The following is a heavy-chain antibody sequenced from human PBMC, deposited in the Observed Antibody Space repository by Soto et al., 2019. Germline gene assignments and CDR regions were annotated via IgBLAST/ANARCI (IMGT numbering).Heavy chain of an antibody. CDR1: GFTFSSYA. Sequence: GGSLRLSCAASGFTFSSYAMSWVRQAPGKGLEWVSPIGGSGSSTNYADSVKGRFTISRDNAKNTLYLQMNSLRAEDTAVYYCARVACSSTSCTQGFDPWGQGTLVTVSS. J-gene: IGHJ5*02. CDR3: ARVACSSTSCTQGFDP. D-gene: IGHD2-2*01. CDR2: IGGSGSST. V-gene: IGHV3-23*01.